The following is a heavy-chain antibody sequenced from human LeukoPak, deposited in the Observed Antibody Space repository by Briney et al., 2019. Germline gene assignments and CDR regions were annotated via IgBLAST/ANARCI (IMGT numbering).Heavy chain of an antibody. D-gene: IGHD6-19*01. J-gene: IGHJ4*02. CDR3: AKMSSGWAGTGYFDY. Sequence: GGSLRLSCAASGFTFSSYAMSWVRQAPGKGLEWVSGISGSGGSTYYADSVKGRFTVSRDNSKNTLYLQMNSLRAEDTAVYYCAKMSSGWAGTGYFDYWGQGTLVTVSS. V-gene: IGHV3-23*01. CDR1: GFTFSSYA. CDR2: ISGSGGST.